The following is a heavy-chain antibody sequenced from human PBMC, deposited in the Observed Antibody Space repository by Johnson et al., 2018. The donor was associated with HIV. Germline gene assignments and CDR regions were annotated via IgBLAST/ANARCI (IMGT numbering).Heavy chain of an antibody. J-gene: IGHJ3*02. CDR1: GFTFTTYG. D-gene: IGHD3-22*01. V-gene: IGHV3-30*02. CDR3: ARVIGYDSSGYYSEDAFDI. Sequence: QMLLVESGGGVVQPGGSLRLSCAASGFTFTTYGMHWVRQAPGKGLEWVAFIRYDGRNKYYVASVKGRFPISRYNFKNTLYLQMNSLRAEDTALYHCARVIGYDSSGYYSEDAFDIWGQGTMVTVSS. CDR2: IRYDGRNK.